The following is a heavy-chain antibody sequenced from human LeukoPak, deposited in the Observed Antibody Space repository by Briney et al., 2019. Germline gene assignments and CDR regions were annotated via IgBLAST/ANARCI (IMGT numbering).Heavy chain of an antibody. J-gene: IGHJ4*02. Sequence: SETLSLTCTVSGGSISSGDYYWSWIRQPPGKGLEWIGYIYYSGSTYYNPSLKSRVTISVDTSRNQFSLKLSSVTAADTAIYYCARGGRGYYDEHFWGQGTLVTVSS. CDR1: GGSISSGDYY. V-gene: IGHV4-30-4*02. D-gene: IGHD3-22*01. CDR3: ARGGRGYYDEHF. CDR2: IYYSGST.